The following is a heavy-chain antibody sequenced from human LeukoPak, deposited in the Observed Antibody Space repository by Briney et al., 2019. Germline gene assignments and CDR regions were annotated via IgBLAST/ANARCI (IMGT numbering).Heavy chain of an antibody. CDR1: GFTFSSYS. CDR2: ISSSSSYI. D-gene: IGHD6-19*01. CDR3: ARDGGSSGWYRPYYYYYYMDV. V-gene: IGHV3-21*01. J-gene: IGHJ6*03. Sequence: GGSLRLSCAASGFTFSSYSMNWVRQAPGKGLEWASSISSSSSYIYYADSVKGRFTISRDNAKNSLYLQMNSLRAEDTAVYYCARDGGSSGWYRPYYYYYYMDVWGKGTTVTVSS.